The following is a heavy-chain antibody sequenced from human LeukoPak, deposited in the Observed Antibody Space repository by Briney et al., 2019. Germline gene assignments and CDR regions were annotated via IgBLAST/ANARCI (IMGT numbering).Heavy chain of an antibody. D-gene: IGHD3-3*01. CDR1: GGSISSYY. CDR2: IYYGGST. V-gene: IGHV4-59*01. CDR3: ARVSYYDFWSGYYVFDY. Sequence: SETLSLTCTVSGGSISSYYWSWIRQPPGKGLEWIGYIYYGGSTNYNPSLKSRVTISVDTSKNQFSLKLSSVTAADTAVYYCARVSYYDFWSGYYVFDYWGQGTLVTVSS. J-gene: IGHJ4*02.